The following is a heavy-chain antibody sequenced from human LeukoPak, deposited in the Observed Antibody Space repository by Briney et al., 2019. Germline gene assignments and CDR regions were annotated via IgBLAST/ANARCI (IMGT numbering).Heavy chain of an antibody. J-gene: IGHJ5*02. CDR2: ISWNSGSI. CDR1: GFTFDDYA. CDR3: AKDISRYYYGSSGFDP. V-gene: IGHV3-9*01. D-gene: IGHD3-10*01. Sequence: PGGSLRLSCAASGFTFDDYAMHWVRQAPGKGLEWVSGISWNSGSIGYADSVKGRFTISRDNAKNSLYLQMNSLRAEDTALYYCAKDISRYYYGSSGFDPWGQGTLVTVSS.